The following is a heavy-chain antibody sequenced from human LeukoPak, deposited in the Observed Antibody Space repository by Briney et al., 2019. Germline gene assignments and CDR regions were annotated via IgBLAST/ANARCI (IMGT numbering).Heavy chain of an antibody. V-gene: IGHV3-20*04. J-gene: IGHJ4*02. Sequence: GGSLRLSCAASGFTFDDYGMSWVRQAPGKGLEWVSGINWNGGSTGYADSVKGRFTISRDNAKNSLYLQMNSLRAEDTALYYFAREGATYYYDSSGYYWFDYWGQGTLVTVSS. D-gene: IGHD3-22*01. CDR2: INWNGGST. CDR3: AREGATYYYDSSGYYWFDY. CDR1: GFTFDDYG.